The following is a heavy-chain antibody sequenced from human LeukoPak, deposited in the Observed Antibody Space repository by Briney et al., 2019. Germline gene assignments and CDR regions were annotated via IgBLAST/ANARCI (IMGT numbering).Heavy chain of an antibody. V-gene: IGHV3-23*01. Sequence: GGSLRLSCAASGFAFSNFAMTWVRQAPGKGLECVSLISGNGGATYYADSVKGRFTISRGNSKSTLFLQMNSLRADDTAVYYCAKGSGSPYYFDYWGQGTLVTVSS. CDR3: AKGSGSPYYFDY. CDR2: ISGNGGAT. D-gene: IGHD3-10*01. J-gene: IGHJ4*02. CDR1: GFAFSNFA.